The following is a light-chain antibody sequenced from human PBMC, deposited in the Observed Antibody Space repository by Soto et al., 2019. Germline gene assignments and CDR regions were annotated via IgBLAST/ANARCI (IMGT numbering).Light chain of an antibody. V-gene: IGKV1-5*03. Sequence: DIPMTQSPATLSGSLCDLVDMXRGASQTISSWLAWYQQKPGKAPKLLIYKASTLKSGVPSRFSGSGSGTDFTLTISSLQAEDVAVYYCQQYYNTPPTFGQGTKVDIK. J-gene: IGKJ1*01. CDR2: KAS. CDR3: QQYYNTPPT. CDR1: QTISSW.